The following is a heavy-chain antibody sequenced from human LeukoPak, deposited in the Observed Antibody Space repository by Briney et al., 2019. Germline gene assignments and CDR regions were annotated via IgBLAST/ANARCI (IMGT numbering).Heavy chain of an antibody. D-gene: IGHD3-22*01. Sequence: GGSLRLSCAASGSTFSSYGMSWVRQAPGKGLEWVSFITTSGATTSYADSVKGRFTISRDNPRNTLYMQMNSLRDEDTALYYCAIMHGYYDGSGYWVQWGQGTLVTVSS. V-gene: IGHV3-23*01. CDR2: ITTSGATT. CDR1: GSTFSSYG. CDR3: AIMHGYYDGSGYWVQ. J-gene: IGHJ4*02.